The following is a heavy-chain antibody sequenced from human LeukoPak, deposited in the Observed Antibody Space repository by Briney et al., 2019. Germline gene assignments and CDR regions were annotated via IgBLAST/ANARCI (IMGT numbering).Heavy chain of an antibody. Sequence: SETLSLTCTVSGGSITNYYWSWIRQPPEKGLEWVGYTYYSGSTNYNPSLKSRLTISADTSRGQFSLKLSSVTAADTAVYYSASGEAAAGGYVDYWGQGILVIVSS. J-gene: IGHJ4*02. CDR2: TYYSGST. CDR3: ASGEAAAGGYVDY. D-gene: IGHD6-13*01. CDR1: GGSITNYY. V-gene: IGHV4-59*08.